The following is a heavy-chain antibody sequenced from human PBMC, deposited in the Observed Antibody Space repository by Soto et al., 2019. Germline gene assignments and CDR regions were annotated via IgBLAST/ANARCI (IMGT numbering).Heavy chain of an antibody. Sequence: PGGSLRLSCAASGFTFSSYWMSWVRQAPGKGLEWVANIKQDGSEKYYVDSVKGRFTISRDNAKNSLYLQMNSLRAEDTAVYYCAREEGSYWNYYYYYGMDVWGQGTTVTVSS. CDR2: IKQDGSEK. V-gene: IGHV3-7*01. CDR1: GFTFSSYW. D-gene: IGHD1-26*01. J-gene: IGHJ6*02. CDR3: AREEGSYWNYYYYYGMDV.